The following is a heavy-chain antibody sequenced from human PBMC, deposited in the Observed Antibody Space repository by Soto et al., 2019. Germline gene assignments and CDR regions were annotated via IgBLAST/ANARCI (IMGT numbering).Heavy chain of an antibody. Sequence: QVQLVESGGGVVQPGRSLRLSCAASGFTFSSYGMHWVRQAPGKGLEWVAVISYDGSNKYYADSVKGRFTISRDNSKNTLYLQMNSLRAEDTAVYYCFGVAVAGTSISYYYYYYGMDVWGQGTTVTVSS. J-gene: IGHJ6*02. CDR2: ISYDGSNK. D-gene: IGHD6-19*01. CDR1: GFTFSSYG. CDR3: FGVAVAGTSISYYYYYYGMDV. V-gene: IGHV3-30*03.